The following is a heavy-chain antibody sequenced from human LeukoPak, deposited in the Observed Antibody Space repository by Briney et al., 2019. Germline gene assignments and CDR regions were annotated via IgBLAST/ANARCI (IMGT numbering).Heavy chain of an antibody. V-gene: IGHV4-39*07. D-gene: IGHD1-14*01. Sequence: SETLSLTCTVSGGSISSSDFRSYAFHQGWIRQPPGKGLEWIGSVSYAGITSYNPSLRGRVTISLDLSKNQFSLTLSSVTAADTAVYYCARDCCVHGSWFDPWGEGTLVTASS. CDR1: GGSISSSDFRSYA. CDR2: VSYAGIT. J-gene: IGHJ5*02. CDR3: ARDCCVHGSWFDP.